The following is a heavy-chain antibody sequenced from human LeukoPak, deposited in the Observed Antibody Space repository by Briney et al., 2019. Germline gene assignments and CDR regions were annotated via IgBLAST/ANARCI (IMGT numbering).Heavy chain of an antibody. V-gene: IGHV4-59*08. D-gene: IGHD3-3*01. Sequence: PSETLSLTCTVSGGSISSYYWSWIRQPPGKGLEWIGYIYNSGSTNYNPSLKSRVTISVDTSKDQFFLKLSSVTVADTAVYYCARGYYDFWSAVGFDYWGQGTLVTVSS. CDR2: IYNSGST. CDR1: GGSISSYY. CDR3: ARGYYDFWSAVGFDY. J-gene: IGHJ4*02.